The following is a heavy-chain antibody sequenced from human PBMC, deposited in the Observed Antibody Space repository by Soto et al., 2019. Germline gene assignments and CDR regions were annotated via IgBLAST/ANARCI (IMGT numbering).Heavy chain of an antibody. J-gene: IGHJ6*02. V-gene: IGHV5-51*01. CDR3: ALFHYDILTGYYLKDYYYYYGMEV. Sequence: PGESLKISCKGSGYSFTSYWIGWVRQMPGKGLEWMGIIYPGDSDTRYSPSFQGQVTISADKSISTAYLQWSSLKASDTDMYYCALFHYDILTGYYLKDYYYYYGMEVWGQGTTVTVSS. D-gene: IGHD3-9*01. CDR1: GYSFTSYW. CDR2: IYPGDSDT.